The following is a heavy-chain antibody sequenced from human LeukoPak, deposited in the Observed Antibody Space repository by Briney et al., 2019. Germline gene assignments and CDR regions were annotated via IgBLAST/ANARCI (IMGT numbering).Heavy chain of an antibody. CDR2: ISSSGSTI. Sequence: GGSLRLSCAASGFTFSDYYMSWIRQAPGKGLEWVSYISSSGSTIYYADSVKGRFTISRDNAKDSLYLQMNSLRAEDTAVYYCASALPADHFDYWGQGTLVTVSS. V-gene: IGHV3-11*04. J-gene: IGHJ4*02. CDR3: ASALPADHFDY. CDR1: GFTFSDYY.